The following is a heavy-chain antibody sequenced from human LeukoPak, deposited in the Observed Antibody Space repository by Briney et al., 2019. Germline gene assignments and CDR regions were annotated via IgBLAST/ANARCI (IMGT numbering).Heavy chain of an antibody. Sequence: GGSLRLSCAASGFTFSSYAMHWVRQAPGKGLEWVAVISYDGSNKYYADSVKGRFTISRDNSKNTLYLQMNSLRAGDTAVYYCAREAYDYVWGSYPFDYWGQGTLVTVSS. V-gene: IGHV3-30*04. CDR1: GFTFSSYA. J-gene: IGHJ4*02. D-gene: IGHD3-16*02. CDR3: AREAYDYVWGSYPFDY. CDR2: ISYDGSNK.